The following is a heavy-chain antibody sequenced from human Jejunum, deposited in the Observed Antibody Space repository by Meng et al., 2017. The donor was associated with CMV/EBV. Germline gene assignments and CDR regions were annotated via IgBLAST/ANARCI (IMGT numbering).Heavy chain of an antibody. Sequence: WFPPAPGRGLVLVSGIRSSGYAPYYADSVTGRFTISRGNSEHTLYLQMNGLTAEDTAVYYCAKPIDYCTSATCHRAFDSWGQGTLVTVSS. CDR2: IRSSGYAP. J-gene: IGHJ4*02. CDR3: AKPIDYCTSATCHRAFDS. D-gene: IGHD2-2*01. V-gene: IGHV3-23*01.